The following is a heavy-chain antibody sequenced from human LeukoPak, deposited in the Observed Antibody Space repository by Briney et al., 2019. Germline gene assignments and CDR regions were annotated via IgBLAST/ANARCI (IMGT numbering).Heavy chain of an antibody. CDR1: GFTFSSYW. V-gene: IGHV3-7*01. D-gene: IGHD5-18*01. J-gene: IGHJ4*02. CDR3: ARDLTANSYGYGY. Sequence: PGGSLRLSCAAPGFTFSSYWMSWVRQAPGKGLEWVANIKQDGSEKYYVDSVKGRFTISRDNAKNSLYLQMNSLRAEDTAVYYCARDLTANSYGYGYWGQGTLVTVSS. CDR2: IKQDGSEK.